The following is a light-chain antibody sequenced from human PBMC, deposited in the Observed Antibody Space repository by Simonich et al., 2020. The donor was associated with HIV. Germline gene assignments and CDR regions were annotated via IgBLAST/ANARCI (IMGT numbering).Light chain of an antibody. Sequence: DIQMTQSPSSLSASVGDRVTITCRASQSISSYLNWYQQTQGKAPKLLIYAASNLETGVPSRFSGSGSGTDFTFTISSLQPEDIATYYCQQYDNLPPKLTFGGGTKVEIK. CDR2: AAS. CDR1: QSISSY. J-gene: IGKJ4*01. V-gene: IGKV1-33*01. CDR3: QQYDNLPPKLT.